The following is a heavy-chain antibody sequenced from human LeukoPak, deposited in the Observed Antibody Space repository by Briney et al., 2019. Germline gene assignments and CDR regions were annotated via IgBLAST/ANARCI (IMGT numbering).Heavy chain of an antibody. CDR1: GFTFGDYA. Sequence: GGSLRLSCTASGFTFGDYAVTWVRQAPGKGLEWVGFIRGKAYGGTTEYAASVKGRFTISRDDSKSIAYLQMNSLKTEDTAVYYCTRDFFMTTSITIFGVAPTLDYWGQGTLVTVSS. CDR2: IRGKAYGGTT. D-gene: IGHD3-3*01. J-gene: IGHJ4*02. CDR3: TRDFFMTTSITIFGVAPTLDY. V-gene: IGHV3-49*04.